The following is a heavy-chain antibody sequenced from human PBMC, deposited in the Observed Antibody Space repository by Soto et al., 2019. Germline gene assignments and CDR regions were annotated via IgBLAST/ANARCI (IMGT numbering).Heavy chain of an antibody. J-gene: IGHJ6*02. Sequence: GGSLRLSCAASGFTFSSYAMSWVRQAPGKGLEWVSAISGSGGSTYYADSVKGRFTISRDNSKNTLYLQMNSLRAEDTAVYYCAKDLFPPYIVDYYYYGMDVWGQGTTVTVSS. CDR2: ISGSGGST. D-gene: IGHD3-16*02. CDR1: GFTFSSYA. CDR3: AKDLFPPYIVDYYYYGMDV. V-gene: IGHV3-23*01.